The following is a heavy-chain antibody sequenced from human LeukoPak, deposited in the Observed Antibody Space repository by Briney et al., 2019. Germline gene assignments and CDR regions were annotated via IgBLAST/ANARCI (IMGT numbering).Heavy chain of an antibody. CDR1: GFTFSGFW. CDR3: ARDGVHDFSSGYPLDY. J-gene: IGHJ4*02. Sequence: PGGSLRLSCAASGFTFSGFWMNWVRQAPGKGLEWVANINQDGSEKYYVDSVKGRFTIYRDNAKNSLYLQLNSLRAEDTAVYYCARDGVHDFSSGYPLDYWGQGTLVTVSS. D-gene: IGHD3-3*01. V-gene: IGHV3-7*01. CDR2: INQDGSEK.